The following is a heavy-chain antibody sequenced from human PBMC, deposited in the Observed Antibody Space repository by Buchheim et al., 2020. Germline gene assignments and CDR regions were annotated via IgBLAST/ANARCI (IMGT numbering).Heavy chain of an antibody. V-gene: IGHV3-33*01. CDR1: GFTFSSYG. CDR2: IWYDGSNK. J-gene: IGHJ4*02. CDR3: ARESGTVERNIVVVPAFDY. D-gene: IGHD2-2*01. Sequence: QVQLVESGGGVVQPGRSLRLSCAASGFTFSSYGMHWVRQAPGKGLEWVAVIWYDGSNKYYADSVKGRFTISRDNSKNTLYLQMNSLRAEDTAVYYCARESGTVERNIVVVPAFDYWGQGTL.